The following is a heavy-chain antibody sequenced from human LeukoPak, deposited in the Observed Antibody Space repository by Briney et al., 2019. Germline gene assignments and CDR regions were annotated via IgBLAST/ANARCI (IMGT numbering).Heavy chain of an antibody. CDR3: ARSSWVSTTDAVR. CDR2: IRGNGDT. Sequence: GGSLRLSCAASGLSFSSFAMSWVRQGPARGLEWVSSIRGNGDTFYADSVKGRFTLSSDISRITVYFQLNNLGVEDTALYYCARSSWVSTTDAVRWGQGALVTVSS. V-gene: IGHV3-23*01. D-gene: IGHD1-14*01. CDR1: GLSFSSFA. J-gene: IGHJ4*02.